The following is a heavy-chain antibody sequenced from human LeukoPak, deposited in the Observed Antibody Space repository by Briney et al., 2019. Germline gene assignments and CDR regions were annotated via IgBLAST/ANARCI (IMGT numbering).Heavy chain of an antibody. CDR2: ISSSGSTI. Sequence: PGGSLRLSCAASGFSVGSFEMNWVRQAPGKGLEVVSYISSSGSTIDYADSVKGRFTISRDNAKNSPYLQTNSLRAEDTAVYYCAREEGLDYWGQGTLVTVPS. J-gene: IGHJ4*02. CDR1: GFSVGSFE. D-gene: IGHD5-12*01. CDR3: AREEGLDY. V-gene: IGHV3-48*03.